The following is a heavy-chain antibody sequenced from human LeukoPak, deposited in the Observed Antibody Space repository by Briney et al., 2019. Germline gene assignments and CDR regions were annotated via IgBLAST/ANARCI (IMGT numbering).Heavy chain of an antibody. V-gene: IGHV3-30-3*01. CDR3: ASATYYDSSGYPTDY. J-gene: IGHJ4*02. D-gene: IGHD3-22*01. CDR1: GFTFSSYA. Sequence: GGSLRLSCAASGFTFSSYAMHWVRQAPGKGLEWVAVISYDGSNKYNADSVKGRFTISRDNSKNTLYLQMNSLRAEDTAVYYCASATYYDSSGYPTDYWGQGTLVTVSS. CDR2: ISYDGSNK.